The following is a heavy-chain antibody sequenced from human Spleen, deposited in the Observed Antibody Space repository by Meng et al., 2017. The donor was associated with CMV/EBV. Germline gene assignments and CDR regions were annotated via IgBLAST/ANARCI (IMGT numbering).Heavy chain of an antibody. Sequence: ASVKVSCKASGYTFTSYDINWVRQATGQGLEWMGWMNPKSGNTGFAQKFQGRVTLTRNTSISTAYMELSSLRSEDTAVYYCVRGETLNYDFWSVRYYGMDVWGQGTTVTVSS. V-gene: IGHV1-8*01. CDR1: GYTFTSYD. D-gene: IGHD3-3*01. CDR3: VRGETLNYDFWSVRYYGMDV. J-gene: IGHJ6*02. CDR2: MNPKSGNT.